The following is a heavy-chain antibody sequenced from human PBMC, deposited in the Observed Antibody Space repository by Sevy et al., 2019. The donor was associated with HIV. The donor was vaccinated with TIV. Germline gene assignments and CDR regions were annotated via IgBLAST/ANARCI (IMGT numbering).Heavy chain of an antibody. CDR3: ARDVDTPSVRSFDS. CDR2: ISSSSRTI. Sequence: GGSLRLSCVVSGLTFSSDSMNWVRQAPGKGLEWLAYISSSSRTIYYADSVEGRFTISRDNDKKSVFLQMNNLRDEDSATYYCARDVDTPSVRSFDSWGPGTLVTVSS. J-gene: IGHJ4*02. D-gene: IGHD5-18*01. V-gene: IGHV3-48*02. CDR1: GLTFSSDS.